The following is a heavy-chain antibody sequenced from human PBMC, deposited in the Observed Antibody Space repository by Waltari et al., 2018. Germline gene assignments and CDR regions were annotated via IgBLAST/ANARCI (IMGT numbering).Heavy chain of an antibody. Sequence: QVQLQQWGAGLLKPSETLSLTCAVYGGSFSGYYWSWIRQPPGKGLEWIGEIVPSGSTNYNQSFKSRVTISVYTSKNQFSLKRSSVTAADTAVYYCARDTYYDFWSGYYTGDYFDYWGQGTLVTVSS. CDR3: ARDTYYDFWSGYYTGDYFDY. V-gene: IGHV4-34*12. D-gene: IGHD3-3*01. CDR2: IVPSGST. J-gene: IGHJ4*02. CDR1: GGSFSGYY.